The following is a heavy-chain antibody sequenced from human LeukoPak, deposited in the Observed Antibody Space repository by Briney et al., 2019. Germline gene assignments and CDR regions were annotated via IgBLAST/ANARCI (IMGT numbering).Heavy chain of an antibody. Sequence: SETLSLTCTVSGGSISSYYWSWIRQPPGKGLEWIGYIYYSGSTNYNPSLKSRVTISVDTSKNQFSLKLSSVIAADTAVYYCARETLRFDPWGQGTLVTVSS. CDR1: GGSISSYY. CDR3: ARETLRFDP. CDR2: IYYSGST. J-gene: IGHJ5*02. V-gene: IGHV4-59*01.